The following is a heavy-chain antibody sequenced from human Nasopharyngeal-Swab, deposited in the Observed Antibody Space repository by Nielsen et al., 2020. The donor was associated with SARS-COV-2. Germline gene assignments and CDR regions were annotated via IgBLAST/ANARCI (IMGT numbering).Heavy chain of an antibody. Sequence: GESLKISCKGSGYSFTSYWIGWVCQMPGKGLEWMGIIYPGDSDTRYSPSFQGQVTISADKSISTAYLQWSSLKASDTAMYYCARHSLYCSSTSCYVSVFDIWGQGTMVTVSS. CDR3: ARHSLYCSSTSCYVSVFDI. CDR2: IYPGDSDT. D-gene: IGHD2-2*01. CDR1: GYSFTSYW. J-gene: IGHJ3*02. V-gene: IGHV5-51*01.